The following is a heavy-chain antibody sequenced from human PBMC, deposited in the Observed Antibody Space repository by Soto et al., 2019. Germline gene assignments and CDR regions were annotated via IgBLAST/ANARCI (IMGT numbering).Heavy chain of an antibody. V-gene: IGHV3-21*06. Sequence: GGSLRLSCAASGFTFTRYSMNWVRQAPGKGLEWVSTISSTTHYIYYADSMRGRFTISRDNAKNAVYLEMNSLRAEDTAVYYCARESEDLTSNFDYWGQGTLVTVSS. CDR3: ARESEDLTSNFDY. J-gene: IGHJ4*02. CDR1: GFTFTRYS. CDR2: ISSTTHYI.